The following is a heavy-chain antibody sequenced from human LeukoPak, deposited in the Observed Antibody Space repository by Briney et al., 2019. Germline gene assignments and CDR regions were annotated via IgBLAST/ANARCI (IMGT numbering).Heavy chain of an antibody. D-gene: IGHD6-19*01. CDR1: GFTFSKYW. J-gene: IGHJ4*02. CDR3: ATKQWLAPPPDS. V-gene: IGHV3-74*01. Sequence: GGSLRLSCAASGFTFSKYWMLWVRQAPGKGLKSVSRNNTDGTVTTYADSVKGRFTVSRDNADNTMFLQMNSVRDEDTAVYYCATKQWLAPPPDSWGQGTPVTVSS. CDR2: NNTDGTVT.